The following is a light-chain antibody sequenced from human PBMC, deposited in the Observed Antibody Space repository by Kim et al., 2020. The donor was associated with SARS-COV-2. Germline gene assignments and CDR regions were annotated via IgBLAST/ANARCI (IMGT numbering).Light chain of an antibody. CDR2: DVK. V-gene: IGLV2-23*02. CDR1: SFDVGKYDL. Sequence: QSALTQPTSVSGSPGQSITISCTGTSFDVGKYDLVSWYQQHPGKAPQLLIYDVKRRPSGVSSRFSDSKSGNTASLTISGLQPEDEADYHCCSYGGSSQRIFGGGTQLTVL. J-gene: IGLJ2*01. CDR3: CSYGGSSQRI.